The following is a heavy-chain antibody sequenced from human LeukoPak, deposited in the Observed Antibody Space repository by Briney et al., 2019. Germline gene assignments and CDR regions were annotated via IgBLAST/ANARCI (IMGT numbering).Heavy chain of an antibody. J-gene: IGHJ4*02. Sequence: GRSLRLSCAASGFTFSSYGMHWVRQAPGEGLEWVAVIWYDGSNKYYADSVKGRFTISRDNSKNTLYLQMNSLRAEDTAVYYCARDKDFGFDYWGQGTLVTVSS. V-gene: IGHV3-33*01. CDR1: GFTFSSYG. D-gene: IGHD3-10*01. CDR2: IWYDGSNK. CDR3: ARDKDFGFDY.